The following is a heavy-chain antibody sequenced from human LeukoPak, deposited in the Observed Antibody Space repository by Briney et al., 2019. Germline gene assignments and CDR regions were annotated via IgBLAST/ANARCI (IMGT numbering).Heavy chain of an antibody. V-gene: IGHV3-7*01. CDR2: IKPDGSGK. D-gene: IGHD3-10*01. J-gene: IGHJ4*02. CDR1: GFTFSSYW. CDR3: ARDLGAYYGSGSSFDY. Sequence: GGSLRLSCAASGFTFSSYWMSWVRQAPGKGLEWVANIKPDGSGKYYVDSVKGRFTISRDNAKNSLYLQMNSLRAEDTAVYYCARDLGAYYGSGSSFDYWGQGTLVTVSS.